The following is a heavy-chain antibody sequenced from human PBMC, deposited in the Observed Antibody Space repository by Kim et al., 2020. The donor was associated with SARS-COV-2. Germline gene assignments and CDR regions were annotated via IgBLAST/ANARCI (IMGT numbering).Heavy chain of an antibody. J-gene: IGHJ4*02. CDR3: GSVPGQLVGY. D-gene: IGHD6-13*01. V-gene: IGHV3-48*03. CDR1: GFTFRSYE. CDR2: IDGSGSTT. Sequence: GGSLRLSCAASGFTFRSYEMNWVRQAPGKGLEWISYIDGSGSTTYYADSVKGRFTISRDNPKNSLYLQMNSLRAEDTALYYCGSVPGQLVGYWGQGTLGT.